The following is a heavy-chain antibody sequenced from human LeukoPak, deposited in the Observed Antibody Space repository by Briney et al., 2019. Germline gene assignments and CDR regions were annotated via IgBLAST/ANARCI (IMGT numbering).Heavy chain of an antibody. D-gene: IGHD6-13*01. V-gene: IGHV1-46*01. CDR2: INPSGGST. CDR3: ARDWGSSWTPYNWFDP. CDR1: GYTFTSYY. Sequence: ASVKVSCKASGYTFTSYYMHWVRQAPGQGREWMGIINPSGGSTSYAQKFQGRVTMTRDTSTSTVYMELSSLRSEDTAVYYCARDWGSSWTPYNWFDPWGQGTLVTVSS. J-gene: IGHJ5*02.